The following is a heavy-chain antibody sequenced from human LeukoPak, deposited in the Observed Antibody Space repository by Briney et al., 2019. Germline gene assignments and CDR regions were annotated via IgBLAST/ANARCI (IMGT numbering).Heavy chain of an antibody. CDR2: IYYSGST. J-gene: IGHJ4*02. V-gene: IGHV4-31*03. Sequence: PSETLSLTCTVSGGSISSGGYYWSWIRQHPGKGLEWIGYIYYSGSTYYNPSLKSRVTISVDTSKNQFSLKLSSVTAAGTAVYYCARVGYYDSSGIGGIYFDYWGQGTLVTVSS. CDR3: ARVGYYDSSGIGGIYFDY. D-gene: IGHD3-22*01. CDR1: GGSISSGGYY.